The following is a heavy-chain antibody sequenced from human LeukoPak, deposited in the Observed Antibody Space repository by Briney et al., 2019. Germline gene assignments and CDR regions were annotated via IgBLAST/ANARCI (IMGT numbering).Heavy chain of an antibody. CDR3: ARSPHEYSSSSYFDY. CDR2: IIPIFGTA. CDR1: GGTFSSYA. D-gene: IGHD6-6*01. Sequence: SVKVSCKASGGTFSSYAVSWVRQAPGQGLEWMGGIIPIFGTANYAQKFQGRVTITADESTSTAYMELSSLRSEDTAVYYCARSPHEYSSSSYFDYWGQGTLVTVSS. V-gene: IGHV1-69*13. J-gene: IGHJ4*02.